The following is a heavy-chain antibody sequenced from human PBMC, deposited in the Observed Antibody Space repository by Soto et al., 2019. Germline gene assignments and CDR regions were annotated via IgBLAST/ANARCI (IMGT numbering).Heavy chain of an antibody. D-gene: IGHD6-13*01. V-gene: IGHV3-23*01. CDR1: GFTFSSYA. Sequence: EVQLLESGGGLVQPGGSLRLSCAASGFTFSSYAMSWVRQAPGKGLEWVSAISGSGGSTYYADSVKGRFTISRDNSKNTLDRQMNSLRAEDTAVYYCAKGIDSSSCPGYWGQGTLVTVSS. CDR2: ISGSGGST. CDR3: AKGIDSSSCPGY. J-gene: IGHJ4*02.